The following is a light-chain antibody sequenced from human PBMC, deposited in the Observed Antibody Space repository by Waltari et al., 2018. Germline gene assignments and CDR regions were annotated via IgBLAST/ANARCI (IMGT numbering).Light chain of an antibody. CDR3: SSYTPTSILV. CDR1: SRDVGSSNS. J-gene: IGLJ2*01. CDR2: DVP. V-gene: IGLV2-14*03. Sequence: QSALTQPASVSGSPGQSLTLSCSGTSRDVGSSNSVSCYQQHPGTPPKLLIYDVPKRPSGVSGRFSGSKSGNTASLTISGLQPEDEADYFCSSYTPTSILVFGGGTKLTV.